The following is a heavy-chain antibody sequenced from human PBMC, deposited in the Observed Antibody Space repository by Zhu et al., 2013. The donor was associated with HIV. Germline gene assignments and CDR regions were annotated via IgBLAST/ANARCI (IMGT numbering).Heavy chain of an antibody. CDR1: GYTFTNYG. V-gene: IGHV1-18*01. Sequence: QVQLVQSGAEVKKPGASVKVSCKASGYTFTNYGITWVRQAPGQGLEWMGWISSYNGNTNYAQKFHDRVTMTTDTSTSTAYMELRSLRSDDTAVYYCARVVAVTRYFDLWGRGTLVTVSS. CDR2: ISSYNGNT. D-gene: IGHD4-17*01. CDR3: ARVVAVTRYFDL. J-gene: IGHJ2*01.